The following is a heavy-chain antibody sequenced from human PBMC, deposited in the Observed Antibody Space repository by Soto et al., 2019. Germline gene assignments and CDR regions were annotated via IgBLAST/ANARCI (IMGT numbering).Heavy chain of an antibody. CDR1: GGSISSSSYY. CDR3: ARHLPSYYYGMDV. V-gene: IGHV4-39*01. J-gene: IGHJ6*02. Sequence: SETLSLTCTVSGGSISSSSYYWGWIRQPPGKGLEWIGSIYYSGSTYYNPSLKSRVTISVDTSKNQFSLKLSSVTAADTAVYYCARHLPSYYYGMDVWGQGTTVTV. CDR2: IYYSGST.